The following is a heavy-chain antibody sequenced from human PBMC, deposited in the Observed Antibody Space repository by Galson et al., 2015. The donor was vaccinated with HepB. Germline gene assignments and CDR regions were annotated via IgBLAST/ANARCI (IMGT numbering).Heavy chain of an antibody. D-gene: IGHD2-15*01. J-gene: IGHJ4*02. CDR2: IIPILGIA. Sequence: QSGAEVKKPGASVKVSCKASGGTFSSYAISWVRQAPGQGLEWMGRIIPILGIANYAQKFQGRVTITADKSTSTAYMELSSLRSEDTAVYYCARGTYCSGGSCYLWSYDYWGQGTLVTVSS. CDR3: ARGTYCSGGSCYLWSYDY. CDR1: GGTFSSYA. V-gene: IGHV1-69*04.